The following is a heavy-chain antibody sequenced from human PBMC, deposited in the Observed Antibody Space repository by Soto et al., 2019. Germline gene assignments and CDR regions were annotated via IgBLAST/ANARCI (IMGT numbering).Heavy chain of an antibody. CDR3: TGEQGRFTRNRGDVYF. CDR2: IRSKAYGGTT. Sequence: EVQLVESGGGLVEPGRSLRLACATSGFTFGDYSLAWFRQAPGQGLEWVSFIRSKAYGGTTEEAASVKGRFTTSRDDSKSIVYLQMNNLQTEATAVYYCTGEQGRFTRNRGDVYFWGQGNLVTVSA. V-gene: IGHV3-49*03. J-gene: IGHJ4*02. D-gene: IGHD3-10*01. CDR1: GFTFGDYS.